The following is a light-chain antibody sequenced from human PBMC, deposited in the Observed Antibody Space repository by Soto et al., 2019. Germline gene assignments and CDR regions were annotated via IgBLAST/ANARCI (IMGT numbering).Light chain of an antibody. CDR1: QGVGGT. CDR2: GSS. J-gene: IGKJ4*02. Sequence: EIVLTQSPVTLSLSPGERATLYCRSSQGVGGTLAWFQHKPGQVPRLHIYGSSNRASDIPSRFSGSGSATVSTLDISSLKTDDSAVYYWHLRGNWHLSQAFGSGTRVDVK. V-gene: IGKV3-11*01. CDR3: HLRGNWHLSQA.